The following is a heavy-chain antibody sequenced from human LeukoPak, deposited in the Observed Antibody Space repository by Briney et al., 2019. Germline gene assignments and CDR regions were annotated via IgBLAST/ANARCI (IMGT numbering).Heavy chain of an antibody. J-gene: IGHJ4*02. CDR3: VRASYYDSTGYVKDNFDY. CDR1: GGSISSNNW. V-gene: IGHV4-4*02. Sequence: PSETLSLICAVSGGSISSNNWWGWVRQPPGKGLEWIGEIYHSGSPNYNPSLKSRVTISVDKSRNHFSLNLSSVTAADTAVYYCVRASYYDSTGYVKDNFDYWGQGTLVTVSS. CDR2: IYHSGSP. D-gene: IGHD3-22*01.